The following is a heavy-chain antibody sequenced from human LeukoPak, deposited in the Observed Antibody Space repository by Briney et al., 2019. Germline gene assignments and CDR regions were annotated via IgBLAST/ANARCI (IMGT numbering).Heavy chain of an antibody. Sequence: SETLSLTCAVYGGSFSGYYWSWIRQPPGKGLEWIGEINHSGSTNYNPSLKSRVTISVDTFKNQFSLKLSSVTAADTAVYYCARGSIYSYGHPFDYWGQGTLVTVSS. CDR1: GGSFSGYY. J-gene: IGHJ4*02. V-gene: IGHV4-34*01. CDR3: ARGSIYSYGHPFDY. D-gene: IGHD5-18*01. CDR2: INHSGST.